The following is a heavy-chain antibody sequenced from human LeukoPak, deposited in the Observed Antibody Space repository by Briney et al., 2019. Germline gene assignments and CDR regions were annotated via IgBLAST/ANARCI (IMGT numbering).Heavy chain of an antibody. Sequence: GGSLRLSCAASGFPFDEHAMHWVRQAPGKGLEWVSGISWNSFSIGYADSVKGRFTISRDNAKNSLYLQMNSLRAEDTALYYCAKSSGNYLNYYYYMDVWGKGTTVTISS. CDR2: ISWNSFSI. CDR1: GFPFDEHA. V-gene: IGHV3-9*01. D-gene: IGHD3-10*01. J-gene: IGHJ6*03. CDR3: AKSSGNYLNYYYYMDV.